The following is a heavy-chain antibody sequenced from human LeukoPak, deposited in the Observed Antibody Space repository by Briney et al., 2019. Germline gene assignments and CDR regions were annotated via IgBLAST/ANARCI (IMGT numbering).Heavy chain of an antibody. Sequence: SVKVSCKASGGTFSSYAISWVRQAPGQGLEWMGGIIPIFGTANYAQKFQGRVTITADESTSTAYMELSSLRSEDTAVYYCASKRGINYYYYYMDVWGKGTTVTVS. D-gene: IGHD3-16*01. J-gene: IGHJ6*03. CDR2: IIPIFGTA. V-gene: IGHV1-69*13. CDR3: ASKRGINYYYYYMDV. CDR1: GGTFSSYA.